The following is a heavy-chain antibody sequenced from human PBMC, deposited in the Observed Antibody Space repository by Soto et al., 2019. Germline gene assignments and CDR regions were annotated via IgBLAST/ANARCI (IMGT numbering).Heavy chain of an antibody. CDR1: GFTFSSYG. D-gene: IGHD1-7*01. V-gene: IGHV3-33*06. CDR3: AKALNYESDLHY. Sequence: GGSLRLSCAASGFTFSSYGMHWVRQAPGKGLEWVAVIWYDGSNKYYADSVKGRFTISRDNSKNTLYLQMNSLRAEDTAVYYCAKALNYESDLHYWGQGTLVTVSS. CDR2: IWYDGSNK. J-gene: IGHJ4*02.